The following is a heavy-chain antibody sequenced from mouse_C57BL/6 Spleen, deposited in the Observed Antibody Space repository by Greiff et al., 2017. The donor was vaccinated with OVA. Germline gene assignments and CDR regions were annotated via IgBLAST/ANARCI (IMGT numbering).Heavy chain of an antibody. J-gene: IGHJ4*01. CDR2: IYPGDGDT. D-gene: IGHD1-1*01. V-gene: IGHV1-82*01. CDR3: AREGPTGGYAMDY. CDR1: GYAFSSSW. Sequence: VQLQQSGPELVKPGASVKISCKASGYAFSSSWMNWVKQRPGKGLEWIGRIYPGDGDTNYNGKFKGKATLTADKSSSTAYMQLSSLTSEDSAVYFCAREGPTGGYAMDYWGQGTSVTVSS.